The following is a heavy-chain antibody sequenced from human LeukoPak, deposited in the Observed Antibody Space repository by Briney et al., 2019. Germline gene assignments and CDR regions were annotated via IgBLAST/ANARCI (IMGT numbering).Heavy chain of an antibody. V-gene: IGHV4-4*09. CDR2: IHATGGS. J-gene: IGHJ4*02. Sequence: PSETLSLTCTVSGASIRNYYWSWIRQTPEKGLEWMGYIHATGGSNYYPSLKSRLTVSIDTSRNQLSLKLTSVTAADTAVYFCARLGSYHDFWGQGALVIVSS. D-gene: IGHD1-26*01. CDR3: ARLGSYHDF. CDR1: GASIRNYY.